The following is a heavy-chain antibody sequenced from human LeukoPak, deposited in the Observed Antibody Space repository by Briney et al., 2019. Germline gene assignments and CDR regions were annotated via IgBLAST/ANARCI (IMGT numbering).Heavy chain of an antibody. CDR1: RFIFSRYS. Sequence: GGSLRLSCAASRFIFSRYSMSWVRQAPGKGLEWVSVIYSGGSTYYADSVKGRFTISRHNSKNTLYLQMNSLRAEDTAVYYCAREKVYYYYGMDVWGQGTTVTVSS. J-gene: IGHJ6*02. CDR2: IYSGGST. CDR3: AREKVYYYYGMDV. V-gene: IGHV3-53*04.